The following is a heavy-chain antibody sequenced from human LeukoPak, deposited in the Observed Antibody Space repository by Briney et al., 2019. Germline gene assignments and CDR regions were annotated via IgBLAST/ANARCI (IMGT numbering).Heavy chain of an antibody. J-gene: IGHJ4*02. Sequence: LGGSLRLSCAASGFTFDDYAMHWVRQAPGKGLEWVSGISWNSGSIGYADSVKGRFTISRDNAKNSLYLQMNSLRAEDTALYYCAKDTDGGYFDYWGQGTLVTVSS. CDR2: ISWNSGSI. V-gene: IGHV3-9*01. D-gene: IGHD3-16*01. CDR1: GFTFDDYA. CDR3: AKDTDGGYFDY.